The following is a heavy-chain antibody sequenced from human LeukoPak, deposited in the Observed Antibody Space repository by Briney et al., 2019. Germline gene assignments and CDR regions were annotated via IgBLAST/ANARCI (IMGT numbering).Heavy chain of an antibody. J-gene: IGHJ4*02. V-gene: IGHV1-8*01. CDR2: MNSNSGNT. D-gene: IGHD6-13*01. CDR1: GYTFTSYD. CDR3: ARAVYHIAAAEDY. Sequence: ASVKVSCKASGYTFTSYDINWVRQATGQGLEWMGWMNSNSGNTGYAQKFQGRVTMTRNTSISTAYMELSSLRSEDTAVYYCARAVYHIAAAEDYWGQGTLVTVSS.